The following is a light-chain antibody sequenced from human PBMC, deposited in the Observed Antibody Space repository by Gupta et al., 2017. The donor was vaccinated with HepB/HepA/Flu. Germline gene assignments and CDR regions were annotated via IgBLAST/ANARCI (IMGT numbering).Light chain of an antibody. V-gene: IGLV2-14*01. J-gene: IGLJ2*01. CDR1: SSDFGDCDH. CDR3: SSFTYTTNIVV. Sequence: QSALTQPASVSGSPGQSITISCTGTSSDFGDCDHVSWYQKNPGKAPKLLISDVDNRPSGVSSRFSGSKSATTASLTITGLQTEDEGDYYCSSFTYTTNIVVFGGGTKVTVL. CDR2: DVD.